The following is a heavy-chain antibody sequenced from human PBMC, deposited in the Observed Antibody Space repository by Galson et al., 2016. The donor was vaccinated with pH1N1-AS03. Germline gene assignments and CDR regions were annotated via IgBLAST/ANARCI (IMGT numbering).Heavy chain of an antibody. V-gene: IGHV1-2*02. CDR1: GYTFTAYY. Sequence: SVKVSCKASGYTFTAYYIHWVRQAPGQGLEWMGWNDPDHDGGTRYAQKFQGRVTMARDTSITTVYMEVTRLSSDDTAVYYCARILRGKGGLDSWGQGTLVTVTS. D-gene: IGHD3-16*01. CDR2: NDPDHDGGT. J-gene: IGHJ5*01. CDR3: ARILRGKGGLDS.